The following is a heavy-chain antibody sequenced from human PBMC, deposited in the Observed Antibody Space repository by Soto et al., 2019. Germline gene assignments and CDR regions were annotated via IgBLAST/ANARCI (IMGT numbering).Heavy chain of an antibody. CDR1: CGSVSNYY. Sequence: SETLSLTCSVSCGSVSNYYWSWVRQPPGKRLEWIGYIYYTGTHDYNPSLRGRATISVDTSKDQFSLKLTSVTAADTAVYYCARDRDRHSSGLPSFDPWGQGILVTVSS. V-gene: IGHV4-59*02. CDR3: ARDRDRHSSGLPSFDP. D-gene: IGHD3-22*01. CDR2: IYYTGTH. J-gene: IGHJ5*02.